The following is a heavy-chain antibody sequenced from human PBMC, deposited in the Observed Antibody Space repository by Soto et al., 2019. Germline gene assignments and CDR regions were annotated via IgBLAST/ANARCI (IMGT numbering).Heavy chain of an antibody. CDR2: IYWDDDK. D-gene: IGHD1-26*01. J-gene: IGHJ4*02. V-gene: IGHV2-5*02. Sequence: QITLRQSGPTRVRPTQPLTLTCNFSGFSLSSSGVGVGWIRQPPGKAPEWLVVIYWDDDKRYSPSLKSRLTISKATPQYRVVLTMPNLAPLDTGTYYCAHRALYSGSEWDGGHFDAWGPGTPVTVSP. CDR3: AHRALYSGSEWDGGHFDA. CDR1: GFSLSSSGVG.